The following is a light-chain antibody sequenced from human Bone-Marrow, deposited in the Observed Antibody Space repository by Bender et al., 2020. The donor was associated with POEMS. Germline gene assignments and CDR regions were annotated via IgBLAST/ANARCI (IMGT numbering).Light chain of an antibody. V-gene: IGLV3-21*02. J-gene: IGLJ3*02. CDR3: QVWDSSSGHPWV. Sequence: SYVLTQPPSVSVAPGQTATFTCGGDNIGSKTVHWYQQKAGQAPVLAVYDDRDRPSGIPERFSGSNSGNRATLTISGVEAGDEAVYVCQVWDSSSGHPWVFGGGTKLTVL. CDR1: NIGSKT. CDR2: DDR.